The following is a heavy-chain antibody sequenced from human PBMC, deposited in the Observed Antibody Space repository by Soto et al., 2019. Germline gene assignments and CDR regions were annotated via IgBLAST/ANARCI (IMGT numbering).Heavy chain of an antibody. D-gene: IGHD2-8*01. CDR2: ISGDGTTT. CDR3: AIQDCTNDVCLEAAVTVGGALEY. J-gene: IGHJ4*02. Sequence: EVKLLESGGGLVHPGEALRLACAASGFSIRKYWMHWVRQAPGKGPVWVSYISGDGTTTDYAGSVKGRFTISRDNAKNTLFLQMDSLRVEDTAIYFCAIQDCTNDVCLEAAVTVGGALEYWGRGAQVTVSS. CDR1: GFSIRKYW. V-gene: IGHV3-74*01.